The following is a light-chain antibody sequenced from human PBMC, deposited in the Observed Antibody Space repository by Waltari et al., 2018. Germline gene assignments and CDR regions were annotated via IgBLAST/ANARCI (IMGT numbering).Light chain of an antibody. CDR1: QSISRN. J-gene: IGKJ2*01. CDR3: QQYNNWRT. CDR2: GAS. Sequence: EVLMTQSPAILSVSRGERATPSCRASQSISRNLAWYQQKPGQAPRLLIYGASTRATGIPARFSGSGSGTEFTLSISSLQSEDFAVYYCQQYNNWRTFGQGTKLEIK. V-gene: IGKV3-15*01.